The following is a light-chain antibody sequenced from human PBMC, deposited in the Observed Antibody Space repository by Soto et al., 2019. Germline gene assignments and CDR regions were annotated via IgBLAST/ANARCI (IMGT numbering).Light chain of an antibody. J-gene: IGKJ3*01. CDR2: GAS. V-gene: IGKV3-15*01. Sequence: EIVMTQSPATLSVSPGERVTLSCRASQSVSSNLAWYQQKPGQAPRLLLYGASTRATGIPARFSGSGSGTAVTLTISSLQSEDFSVYYCQQYNNWPPFTFGPGTKVDIK. CDR3: QQYNNWPPFT. CDR1: QSVSSN.